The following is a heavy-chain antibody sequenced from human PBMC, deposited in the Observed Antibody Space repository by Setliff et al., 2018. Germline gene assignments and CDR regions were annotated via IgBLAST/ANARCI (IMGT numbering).Heavy chain of an antibody. V-gene: IGHV3-74*01. CDR3: ARGNSGGDY. D-gene: IGHD6-25*01. J-gene: IGHJ4*02. Sequence: SGGSLRLSCAASGFTFTSYWMHWVRQAPGKGLVWVSRVYTDGSSTYYADSVKGRFTISRDNAKNTLYLQMNSLRAEDTAVYYCARGNSGGDYWGQGTLVTVSS. CDR1: GFTFTSYW. CDR2: VYTDGSST.